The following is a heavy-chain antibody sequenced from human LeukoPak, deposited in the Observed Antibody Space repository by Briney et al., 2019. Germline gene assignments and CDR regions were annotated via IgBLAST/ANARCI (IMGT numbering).Heavy chain of an antibody. CDR2: INPNSGGT. V-gene: IGHV1-2*02. D-gene: IGHD3-3*01. CDR3: ARALRFLEWLLSDAFDI. J-gene: IGHJ3*02. CDR1: GYTFTGYY. Sequence: ASVKVSCKASGYTFTGYYMHWVRQAPGQGLEWMGWINPNSGGTNYAQKFQGRVTMTRDTSISTAYMELSRLRSDDTAMYYCARALRFLEWLLSDAFDIWGQGTMVTVSS.